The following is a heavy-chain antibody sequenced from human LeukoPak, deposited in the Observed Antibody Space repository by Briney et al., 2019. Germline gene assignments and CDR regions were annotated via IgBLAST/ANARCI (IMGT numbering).Heavy chain of an antibody. CDR2: ITSSSGYI. CDR3: ARDSGYDFVPYYFDY. J-gene: IGHJ4*02. D-gene: IGHD5-12*01. Sequence: GGSLRLSCAASGFTFSSYSMNWVRRAPGKGLEWVSSITSSSGYIYYADSVKGRFTISRDNAKNSLYLQMNSLRAEDTAVYYCARDSGYDFVPYYFDYWGQGTLVTVSS. V-gene: IGHV3-21*01. CDR1: GFTFSSYS.